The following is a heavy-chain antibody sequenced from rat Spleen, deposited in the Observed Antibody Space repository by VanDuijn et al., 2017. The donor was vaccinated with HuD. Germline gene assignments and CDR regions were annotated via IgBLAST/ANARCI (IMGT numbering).Heavy chain of an antibody. CDR2: ISYGDSSGHSGT. V-gene: IGHV5-29*01. CDR1: GFTFSDYG. CDR3: ARPTEGIAWFAY. D-gene: IGHD1-11*01. J-gene: IGHJ3*01. Sequence: EVQLVESGGGLVQPGRSLKLSCAVSGFTFSDYGVAWVRQAPTTGLEWVATISYGDSSGHSGTYYRDSVRGRFTISRDIAKSILFLEMDSLRSEDTATYYCARPTEGIAWFAYWGQGTLVTVSS.